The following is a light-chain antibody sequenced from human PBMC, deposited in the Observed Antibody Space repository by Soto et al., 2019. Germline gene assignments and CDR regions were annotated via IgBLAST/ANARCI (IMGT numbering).Light chain of an antibody. CDR1: SSDVGGYQF. V-gene: IGLV2-11*01. J-gene: IGLJ3*02. CDR3: GSHAGSSHAWV. CDR2: EVT. Sequence: QSALTQPRSVSGSPGQSVTISCTGTSSDVGGYQFVSWYQQYPGKAPKVMIYEVTKRPSGVHDRFSGSKSGNTAALTVSGLQADDEADYYCGSHAGSSHAWVFGGGTKLTVL.